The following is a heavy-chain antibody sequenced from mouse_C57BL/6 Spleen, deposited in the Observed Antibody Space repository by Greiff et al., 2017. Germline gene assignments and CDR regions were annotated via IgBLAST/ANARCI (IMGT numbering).Heavy chain of an antibody. CDR3: ARGRGLYYDYFYAMDY. CDR2: INPSNGGT. V-gene: IGHV1-53*01. CDR1: GYTFTSYW. Sequence: QVQLQQPGTELVKPGASVKLSCKASGYTFTSYWMHWVKQRPGQGLEWIGNINPSNGGTNYNEKFKSKATLTVDKSSSTAYMQLSSLTSEDSAVYYCARGRGLYYDYFYAMDYWGQGTSVTVSS. J-gene: IGHJ4*01. D-gene: IGHD2-4*01.